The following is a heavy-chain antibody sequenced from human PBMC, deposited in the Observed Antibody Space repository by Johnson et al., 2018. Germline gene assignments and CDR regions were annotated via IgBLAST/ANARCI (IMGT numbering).Heavy chain of an antibody. CDR2: ISYHGTTK. CDR3: ARTSSGYKDAVDI. V-gene: IGHV3-30-3*01. Sequence: QVQLVQSGGGVVQPGRSLRLSCAASGFTFSSYAMHWVRQAPGKGLEWVAVISYHGTTKYYADSVKGRFTISRDNSKNTLYLQMNSLRAEDTAVYYCARTSSGYKDAVDIWGQGTMVTVSS. D-gene: IGHD3-22*01. J-gene: IGHJ3*02. CDR1: GFTFSSYA.